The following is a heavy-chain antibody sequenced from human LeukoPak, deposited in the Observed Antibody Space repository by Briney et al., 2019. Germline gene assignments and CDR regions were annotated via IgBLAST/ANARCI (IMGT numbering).Heavy chain of an antibody. CDR3: AKGGRQEAWFAFDI. CDR1: GFTFSSYG. Sequence: PGGSLRLSCAASGFTFSSYGMHWVRQAPGKGLEWVAVIPYDGSNKYYADSVKGRFTISRDNSKNTLCMQMNSLREEDAAVYYCAKGGRQEAWFAFDIWGEGTMVTVS. J-gene: IGHJ3*02. CDR2: IPYDGSNK. D-gene: IGHD2-15*01. V-gene: IGHV3-30*18.